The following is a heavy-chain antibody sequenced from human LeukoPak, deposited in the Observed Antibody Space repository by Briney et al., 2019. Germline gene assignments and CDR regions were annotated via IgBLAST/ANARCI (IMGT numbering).Heavy chain of an antibody. J-gene: IGHJ4*02. CDR3: ARVGATTYFDY. V-gene: IGHV4-59*12. Sequence: PSETLSLTCTVSGGSISSYYWSWIRQPPGKGLEWIGYIYYSGSTNYNPSLKSRVTISVDTSKNQFSLKLSSVTAADTAVYYCARVGATTYFDYWGQGTLATVSS. D-gene: IGHD1-26*01. CDR2: IYYSGST. CDR1: GGSISSYY.